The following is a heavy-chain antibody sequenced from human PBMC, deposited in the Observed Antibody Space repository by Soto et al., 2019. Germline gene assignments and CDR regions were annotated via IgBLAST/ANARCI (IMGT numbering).Heavy chain of an antibody. CDR1: GFTFSSYS. D-gene: IGHD2-15*01. J-gene: IGHJ6*03. CDR3: ARDGSEGSGEIGYYYYMDV. V-gene: IGHV3-21*01. Sequence: EVQLVESGGGLVKPGGSLRLSCAASGFTFSSYSLYWVRQAPGKGLEWVSSITSSGASIYYADSVKGRFTISRDNAKNSLYLQMNSLRAEDTAVYYCARDGSEGSGEIGYYYYMDVWGKGTTATVSS. CDR2: ITSSGASI.